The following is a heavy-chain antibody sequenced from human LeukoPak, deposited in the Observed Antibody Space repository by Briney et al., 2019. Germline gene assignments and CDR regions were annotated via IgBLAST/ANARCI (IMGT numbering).Heavy chain of an antibody. CDR1: GFTFSSYA. CDR3: AREVYDSSGYPYFDY. D-gene: IGHD3-22*01. J-gene: IGHJ4*02. CDR2: ISYDGSNK. Sequence: GGSLRLSCAASGFTFSSYAMHWVRQAPGKGLEWVAVISYDGSNKYYADSVKGRFTISRDNSKNTLYLQMNSLRAEDTAVYYCAREVYDSSGYPYFDYWGQGTLVTVSS. V-gene: IGHV3-30-3*01.